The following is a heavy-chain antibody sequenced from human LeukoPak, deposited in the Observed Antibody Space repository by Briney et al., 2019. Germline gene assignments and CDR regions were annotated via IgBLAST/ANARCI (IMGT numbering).Heavy chain of an antibody. CDR1: GFRVSDYY. D-gene: IGHD3/OR15-3a*01. Sequence: AGGSLRLSCAVSGFRVSDYYMSLVRQAPGKGLEWVGLIRDSGEAFYADFARGRFAISRDESENTLYLQMNSLRVEDTAVYFCARDRAANQDWVEFDPWGQGTPVIVSS. CDR3: ARDRAANQDWVEFDP. CDR2: IRDSGEA. V-gene: IGHV3-66*03. J-gene: IGHJ5*02.